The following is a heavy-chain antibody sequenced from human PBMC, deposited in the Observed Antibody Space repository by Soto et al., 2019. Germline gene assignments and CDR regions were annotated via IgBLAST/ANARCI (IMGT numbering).Heavy chain of an antibody. D-gene: IGHD6-13*01. CDR2: IYYSGST. Sequence: SETLSLTCTVSGGSISSYYWSWIRQPPGKGLEWIGYIYYSGSTNYNPSLKSRVTISVDTSKNQFSLKLSSVTAADTAVYYCARGVDPAGFDYWGQGTLVTVSS. V-gene: IGHV4-59*01. CDR1: GGSISSYY. CDR3: ARGVDPAGFDY. J-gene: IGHJ4*02.